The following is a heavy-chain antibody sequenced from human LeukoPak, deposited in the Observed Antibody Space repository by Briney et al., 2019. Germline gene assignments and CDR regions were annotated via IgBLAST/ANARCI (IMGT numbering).Heavy chain of an antibody. CDR3: ANNDVPTGPVGGY. CDR2: MNPNSGNT. J-gene: IGHJ4*02. CDR1: GYTFTSYD. D-gene: IGHD1-1*01. Sequence: ASVKVSCKASGYTFTSYDINWVRQATGQGLEWMGWMNPNSGNTGYAQKFQGRVTMTRNTSISTAYMELSSLRAEDTAVYYCANNDVPTGPVGGYWGQGTLVTVSS. V-gene: IGHV1-8*01.